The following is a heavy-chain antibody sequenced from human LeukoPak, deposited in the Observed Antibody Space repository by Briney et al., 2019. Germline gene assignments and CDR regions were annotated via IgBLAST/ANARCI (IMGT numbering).Heavy chain of an antibody. V-gene: IGHV3-23*01. D-gene: IGHD3-16*02. CDR2: ISGSGGST. CDR3: AKIGSSLYYDYVWGSYRFDY. CDR1: GFTVSSTY. J-gene: IGHJ4*02. Sequence: PGGSLRLSCAASGFTVSSTYMNWVRQAPGKGLKWVSAISGSGGSTYYADSVKGRFTISRDNSKNTLYLQMNSLRAEDTAVYYCAKIGSSLYYDYVWGSYRFDYWGQGTLVTVSS.